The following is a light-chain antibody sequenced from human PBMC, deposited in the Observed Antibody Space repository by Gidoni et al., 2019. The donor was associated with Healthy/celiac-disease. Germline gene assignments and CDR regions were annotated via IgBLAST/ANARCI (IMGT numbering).Light chain of an antibody. CDR1: QSISSW. Sequence: DIQMTQSPSTLSASVGDRVTITCRASQSISSWLAWYQQKPGKAPKLLIYKASSLESGVPSRFSGSGSGTEFTLTISSLQPDDFATYYCQQYNRMYTFXXXIHWRSN. CDR3: QQYNRMYT. J-gene: IGKJ2*01. CDR2: KAS. V-gene: IGKV1-5*03.